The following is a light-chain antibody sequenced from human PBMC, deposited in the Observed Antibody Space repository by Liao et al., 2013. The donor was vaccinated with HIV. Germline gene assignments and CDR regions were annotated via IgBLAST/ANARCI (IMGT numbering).Light chain of an antibody. CDR3: QVWDSSSDHRGV. V-gene: IGLV3-21*04. CDR2: YNS. CDR1: NIGSKS. J-gene: IGLJ3*02. Sequence: SYVLTQPPSVSVAPGKTARITCGGNNIGSKSVHWYQQEPGQAPILVIYYNSDRPSGIPERFSGSNSGNTATLTISRVEAGDEADYYCQVWDSSSDHRGVFGGGTKLTVL.